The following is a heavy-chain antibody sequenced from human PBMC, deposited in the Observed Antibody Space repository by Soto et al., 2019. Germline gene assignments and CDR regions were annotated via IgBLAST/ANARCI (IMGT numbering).Heavy chain of an antibody. J-gene: IGHJ6*02. CDR3: ARGQYYYDSSGYYYYYYGMDV. CDR1: GYSFTSYW. CDR2: IYPGDSDT. Sequence: PGESLKISCKDSGYSFTSYWIGCVRQMPGKGLEWMGIIYPGDSDTRYSPSFQGQVTISADKSISTAYLQWSSLKASDTAMYYCARGQYYYDSSGYYYYYYGMDVWGQGTTVTVSS. V-gene: IGHV5-51*01. D-gene: IGHD3-22*01.